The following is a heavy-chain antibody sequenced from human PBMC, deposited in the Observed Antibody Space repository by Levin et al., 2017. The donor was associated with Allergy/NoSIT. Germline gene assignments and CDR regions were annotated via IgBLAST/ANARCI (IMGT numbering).Heavy chain of an antibody. J-gene: IGHJ5*02. CDR3: TKRVKQARYFPT. CDR1: GFTFHDYA. CDR2: ISSNGDAV. D-gene: IGHD2/OR15-2a*01. Sequence: GGSLRLSCVASGFTFHDYAMHWVRQAPGKGLEWVSGISSNGDAVAYADSVKGRFTISRDNAKNSLYLQMNSLRDEDTAFYYCTKRVKQARYFPTWGQGTLVTVSS. V-gene: IGHV3-9*01.